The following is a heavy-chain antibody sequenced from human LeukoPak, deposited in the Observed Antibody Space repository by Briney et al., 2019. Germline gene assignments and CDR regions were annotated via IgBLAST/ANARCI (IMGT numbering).Heavy chain of an antibody. Sequence: SETLSLTCTVSGYSISSGYYWGWIRQPPGKGLEWIGSIYHSGSTYYNPSLKSRVTISVDTSKNQFSLKLSSVTATDTAVYYCARVRYDYVWGSRAFDYWGQGTLVTVSS. V-gene: IGHV4-38-2*02. CDR3: ARVRYDYVWGSRAFDY. J-gene: IGHJ4*02. CDR1: GYSISSGYY. D-gene: IGHD3-16*01. CDR2: IYHSGST.